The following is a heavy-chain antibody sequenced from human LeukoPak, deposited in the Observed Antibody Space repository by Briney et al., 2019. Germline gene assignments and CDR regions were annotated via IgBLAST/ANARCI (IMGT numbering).Heavy chain of an antibody. CDR1: GDRVSGSSLY. CDR3: ARLHDFGSPPVVDY. V-gene: IGHV4-39*01. D-gene: IGHD4-17*01. Sequence: PSETLSLTCNASGDRVSGSSLYWAWIRQPPGKGPEWIASVFYTGSTYYSPSLKSRVTVSVDTSKNQFSLRLASVTAADTAVYYCARLHDFGSPPVVDYWGQGTLVSVSS. CDR2: VFYTGST. J-gene: IGHJ4*02.